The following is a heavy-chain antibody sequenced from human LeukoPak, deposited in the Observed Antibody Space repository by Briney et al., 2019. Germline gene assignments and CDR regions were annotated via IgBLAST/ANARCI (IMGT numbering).Heavy chain of an antibody. CDR3: ARYDSSGFYQYYFDY. J-gene: IGHJ4*02. D-gene: IGHD3-22*01. CDR1: GGSISTYW. Sequence: SETLSLTCSVSGGSISTYWWSWIPQSPGKGLEGSGNIFYSGYTNYNPSLKSRVTISVDTSKKQFSLKLTSVTAADTAVYYCARYDSSGFYQYYFDYWGLGTLVTVSS. V-gene: IGHV4-59*01. CDR2: IFYSGYT.